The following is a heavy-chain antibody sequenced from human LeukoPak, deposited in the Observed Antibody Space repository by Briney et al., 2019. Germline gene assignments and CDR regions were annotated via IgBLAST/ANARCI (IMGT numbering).Heavy chain of an antibody. CDR2: INSSSSYK. Sequence: GGSLRLSCAASGFTFSGYSMNWVRQAPGKGLEWVASINSSSSYKYYADSVKGRFTISRDNAKNSLYLQMNSLRAEDTAVYYCARAGYVDSGNYYYYMDVWGKRPTVTVSS. CDR1: GFTFSGYS. CDR3: ARAGYVDSGNYYYYMDV. V-gene: IGHV3-21*01. J-gene: IGHJ6*03. D-gene: IGHD3-10*01.